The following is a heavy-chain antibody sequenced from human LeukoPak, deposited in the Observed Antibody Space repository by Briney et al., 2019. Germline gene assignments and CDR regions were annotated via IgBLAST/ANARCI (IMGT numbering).Heavy chain of an antibody. J-gene: IGHJ6*02. V-gene: IGHV3-30-3*01. D-gene: IGHD6-19*01. CDR3: ARVLHGIAVAGDYYYGMDV. Sequence: PGRSLRLSCAASGFTFSSYAMHWVRQAPGKGLEWVAVISYDGSNKYYADSVKGRFTISRDNAKNSLYLQMNSLRAEDTAVYYCARVLHGIAVAGDYYYGMDVWGQGTTVTVSS. CDR2: ISYDGSNK. CDR1: GFTFSSYA.